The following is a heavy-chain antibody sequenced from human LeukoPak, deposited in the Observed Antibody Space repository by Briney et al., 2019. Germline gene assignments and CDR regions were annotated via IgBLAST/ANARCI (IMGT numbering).Heavy chain of an antibody. D-gene: IGHD6-13*01. J-gene: IGHJ6*03. V-gene: IGHV3-48*03. CDR3: ARVRYSSSWGPSYYYYYYMDV. CDR1: GFTFSSYE. CDR2: ISSSGSTI. Sequence: GGSLRLSCAAPGFTFSSYEMNWVRQAPGKGLEWVSYISSSGSTIYYADSVKGRFTISRDNAKNSLYLQMNSLRAEDTAVYYCARVRYSSSWGPSYYYYYYMDVWGKGTTVTVSS.